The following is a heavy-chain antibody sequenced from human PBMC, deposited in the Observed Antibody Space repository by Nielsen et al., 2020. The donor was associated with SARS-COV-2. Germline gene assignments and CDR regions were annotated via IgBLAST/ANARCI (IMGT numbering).Heavy chain of an antibody. CDR1: GYTFTSYA. CDR2: INTNTGNP. Sequence: ASVKVSCKASGYTFTSYAMNWVRQAPGQGLEWMGWINTNTGNPTYAQGFTGRFVFSLDTSVSTAYLQISSLKAEDTAVYYCARDPSGSYYDWYFDLWGRGTLVTVSS. D-gene: IGHD1-26*01. J-gene: IGHJ2*01. V-gene: IGHV7-4-1*02. CDR3: ARDPSGSYYDWYFDL.